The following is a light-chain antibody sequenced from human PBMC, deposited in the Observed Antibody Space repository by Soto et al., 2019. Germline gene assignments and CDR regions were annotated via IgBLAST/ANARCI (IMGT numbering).Light chain of an antibody. V-gene: IGKV1-5*01. CDR1: QSISSW. J-gene: IGKJ1*01. CDR3: QHYNRWA. Sequence: DIQMTQSPSTLSASVGDRVTITCRASQSISSWLAWYQQKPGKAPKLLIYDASSLESGVPSRFSGSGSGTEFTLTISSLQPDDFATYYCQHYNRWAFGQGTKVEIK. CDR2: DAS.